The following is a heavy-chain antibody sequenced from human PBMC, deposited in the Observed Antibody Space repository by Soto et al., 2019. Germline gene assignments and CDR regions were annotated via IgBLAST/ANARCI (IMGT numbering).Heavy chain of an antibody. CDR1: GGSISSGDYY. CDR2: IYYSGST. CDR3: ATLPPRIVVSLLPIPT. V-gene: IGHV4-30-4*01. Sequence: PSETLSLTCTVSGGSISSGDYYWSWIRQPPGKGLEWIGYIYYSGSTCYNPSLKSRVTISVDTSKNQFSLKLSSVTAADTAVYYCATLPPRIVVSLLPIPTWGQGTLVTVSS. J-gene: IGHJ5*02. D-gene: IGHD2-21*01.